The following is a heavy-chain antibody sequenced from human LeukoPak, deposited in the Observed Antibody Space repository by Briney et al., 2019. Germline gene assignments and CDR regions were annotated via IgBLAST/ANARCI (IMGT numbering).Heavy chain of an antibody. CDR1: GFTFRNYG. CDR2: IYYDGSIK. Sequence: PGRSLRLSCAASGFTFRNYGMHWVRQAPGKGLEWVTIIYYDGSIKHYADSVRGRFTISRDNSKNTLYLQMNSLRVEDTAVYYCARDETPTNGYDSYDFWGQGTLVTVST. J-gene: IGHJ4*02. CDR3: ARDETPTNGYDSYDF. V-gene: IGHV3-30*12. D-gene: IGHD5-12*01.